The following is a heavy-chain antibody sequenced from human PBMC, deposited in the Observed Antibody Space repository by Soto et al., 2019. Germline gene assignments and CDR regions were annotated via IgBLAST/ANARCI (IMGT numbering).Heavy chain of an antibody. CDR3: TRRGRQSANWFDP. CDR1: GGTFNSFS. V-gene: IGHV1-69*06. J-gene: IGHJ5*02. Sequence: SVKVSCKXSGGTFNSFSIDWVRQAPGQGLEWMGGIIPMSGRPNYAQRFQGRVTFSADKSTNTVYMEVNSLTYEDTAVYYCTRRGRQSANWFDPWGQGTLVTVSS. CDR2: IIPMSGRP.